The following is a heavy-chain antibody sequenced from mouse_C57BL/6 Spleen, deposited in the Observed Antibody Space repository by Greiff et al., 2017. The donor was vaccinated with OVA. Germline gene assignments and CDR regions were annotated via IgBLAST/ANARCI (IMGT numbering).Heavy chain of an antibody. J-gene: IGHJ2*01. CDR1: GYTFTDHT. CDR2: IYPRDGST. D-gene: IGHD2-3*01. V-gene: IGHV1-78*01. CDR3: ARWWGDGYHYFDY. Sequence: VQLQESDAELVKPGASVKISCKVSGYTFTDHTIHWMKQRPEQGLEWIGYIYPRDGSTKYNEKFKGKATLTADKSSSTAYMQLNSLTSEDSAVYFCARWWGDGYHYFDYWGQGTTLTVSS.